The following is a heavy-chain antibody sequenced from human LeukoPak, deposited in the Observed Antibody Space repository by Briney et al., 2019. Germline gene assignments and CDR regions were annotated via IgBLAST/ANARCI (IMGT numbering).Heavy chain of an antibody. CDR1: GFTVSSNY. CDR3: ARVSPGRGPRAGFDY. D-gene: IGHD1-26*01. CDR2: IYTGGGT. V-gene: IGHV3-53*01. Sequence: PGGSLRLSCATSGFTVSSNYMTWVRQAPGKGLEWVSVIYTGGGTYYADSVKGRFTISRDTSKNTLYLQMNSLRAEDTAVYYCARVSPGRGPRAGFDYWGQGTLVTVSS. J-gene: IGHJ4*02.